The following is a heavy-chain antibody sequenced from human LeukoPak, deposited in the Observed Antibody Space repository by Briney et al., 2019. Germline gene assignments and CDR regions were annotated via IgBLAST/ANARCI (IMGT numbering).Heavy chain of an antibody. CDR2: IKQDGSEK. D-gene: IGHD6-13*01. J-gene: IGHJ4*02. CDR3: ARDSAGNDY. CDR1: GFTFSTYC. Sequence: PGGSLRLSCEASGFTFSTYCMSWVRQAPGKGLEWVANIKQDGSEKCYVDSVKGRFTISRDNAKNSLYLQMNSLRAEDTAMYYCARDSAGNDYWGQGTLVTVSS. V-gene: IGHV3-7*01.